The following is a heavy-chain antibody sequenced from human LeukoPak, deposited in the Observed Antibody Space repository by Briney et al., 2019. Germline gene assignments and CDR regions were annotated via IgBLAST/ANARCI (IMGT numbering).Heavy chain of an antibody. CDR1: GDTFTSYG. Sequence: ASVTVSCKASGDTFTSYGISWVRQAPGQGLEWIGWISAYNGNTNYAQKLQGRVTMTTDTSTSTAYMELRSLRSDDTAVYYCAASRDYGDYEADYWGQGTLVTVSS. D-gene: IGHD4-17*01. V-gene: IGHV1-18*01. J-gene: IGHJ4*02. CDR2: ISAYNGNT. CDR3: AASRDYGDYEADY.